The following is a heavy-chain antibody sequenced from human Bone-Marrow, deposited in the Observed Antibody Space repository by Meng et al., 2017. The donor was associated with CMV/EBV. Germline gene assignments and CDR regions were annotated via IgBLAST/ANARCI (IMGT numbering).Heavy chain of an antibody. V-gene: IGHV3-23*01. CDR3: AKHPIYSYGYLEYNWFDP. Sequence: GESLKISCAASGFAFRNYAMSWVRQAPGKGLEWVSATSGSGGATYYADSVKGRFTISRDNSKNTLYLQMNSLRAEDTAVYYCAKHPIYSYGYLEYNWFDPWGQGTLVTVSS. J-gene: IGHJ5*02. CDR1: GFAFRNYA. CDR2: TSGSGGAT. D-gene: IGHD5-18*01.